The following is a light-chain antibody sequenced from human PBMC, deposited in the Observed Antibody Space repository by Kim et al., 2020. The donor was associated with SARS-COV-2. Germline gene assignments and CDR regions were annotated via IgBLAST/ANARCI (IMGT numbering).Light chain of an antibody. V-gene: IGKV1-5*03. J-gene: IGKJ1*01. CDR1: QSISTW. Sequence: ASVGDRVTITCRASQSISTWLAWYQQKPGKAPKLLIYKASSLESGVPSRFSGSGSETEFTLTISSLQPDDFATYYCQQYSSYCTFGQGTKVDIK. CDR3: QQYSSYCT. CDR2: KAS.